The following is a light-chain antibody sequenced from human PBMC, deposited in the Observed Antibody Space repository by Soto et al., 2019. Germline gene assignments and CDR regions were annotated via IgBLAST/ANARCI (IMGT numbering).Light chain of an antibody. Sequence: IVLTQTPPTLSLSSGERATLSCGASQSFSSSYLAWYQQKPGLAPRLLIYDASSRATGIPDRFGGSGSGTDFTLPISRLEPEDFAVYYCQQYGSSPSITFGQGTRLENK. CDR2: DAS. CDR3: QQYGSSPSIT. V-gene: IGKV3D-20*01. J-gene: IGKJ5*01. CDR1: QSFSSSY.